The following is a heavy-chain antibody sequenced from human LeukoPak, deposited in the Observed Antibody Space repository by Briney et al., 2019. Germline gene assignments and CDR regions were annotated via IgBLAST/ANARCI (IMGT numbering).Heavy chain of an antibody. CDR3: ASGDNDPLFDY. CDR2: IYYSGST. CDR1: GGSITSRSYY. V-gene: IGHV4-31*03. J-gene: IGHJ4*02. Sequence: SETLSLTCTVSGGSITSRSYYWSWIRQHPGKGLEWIGSIYYSGSTNYNPSLQGRVTISLDTSRNQFSLKLSSVTAADTAVYYCASGDNDPLFDYWGQGTLVTVSS. D-gene: IGHD1-1*01.